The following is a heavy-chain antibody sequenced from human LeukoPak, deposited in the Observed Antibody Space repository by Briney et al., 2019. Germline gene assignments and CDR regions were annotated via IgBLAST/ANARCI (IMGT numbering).Heavy chain of an antibody. Sequence: GGSLRLSCAASGFTFSTYWMSWVRQAPGRGLEWVSAISGSGGSTYYADSVKGRFTISRDNSRNTLYLQMNSLRAEDTAVYYCAKDPFGNSSYYYYYYMDVWGKGTTVTVSS. CDR2: ISGSGGST. J-gene: IGHJ6*03. D-gene: IGHD4-23*01. V-gene: IGHV3-23*01. CDR3: AKDPFGNSSYYYYYYMDV. CDR1: GFTFSTYW.